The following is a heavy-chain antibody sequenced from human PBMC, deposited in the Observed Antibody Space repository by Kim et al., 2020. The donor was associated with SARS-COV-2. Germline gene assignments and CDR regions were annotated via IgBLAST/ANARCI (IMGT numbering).Heavy chain of an antibody. Sequence: SVKVSCKASGGTFSSYAISWVRQAPGQGLEWMGGIIPIFGTANYAQKFQGRVTITADESTSTAYMELSSLRSEDTAVYYCARTRGMATITIFDYWGQGTLVTVSS. CDR1: GGTFSSYA. J-gene: IGHJ4*02. CDR3: ARTRGMATITIFDY. CDR2: IIPIFGTA. D-gene: IGHD5-12*01. V-gene: IGHV1-69*13.